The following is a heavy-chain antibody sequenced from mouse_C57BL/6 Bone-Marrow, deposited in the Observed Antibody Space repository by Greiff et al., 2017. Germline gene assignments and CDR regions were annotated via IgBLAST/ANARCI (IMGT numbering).Heavy chain of an antibody. CDR1: GFTFSSYA. V-gene: IGHV5-4*03. J-gene: IGHJ3*01. D-gene: IGHD2-4*01. CDR2: ISDGGSYT. Sequence: EVKLMESGGGLVKPGGSLKLSCAASGFTFSSYAMSWVRQTPEKRLEWVATISDGGSYTYYPDNVKGRFTISRDNAKNNLYLQMSHLKSEDTAMYYCARAYDYGAYWGQGTLVTVSA. CDR3: ARAYDYGAY.